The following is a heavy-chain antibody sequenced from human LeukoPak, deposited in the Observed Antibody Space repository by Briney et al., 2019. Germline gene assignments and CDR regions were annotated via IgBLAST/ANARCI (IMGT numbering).Heavy chain of an antibody. Sequence: GRSLRLSCAASGFTFSSYGMHWVRQAPGKGLEWVAVISYDGSNKYYADSVKGRFTISRDNSKNTLYLQMNSLRAEDTAVYYCARIRGYSYGSDAFDIWGQGTMVTVSS. CDR2: ISYDGSNK. J-gene: IGHJ3*02. CDR1: GFTFSSYG. V-gene: IGHV3-30*03. CDR3: ARIRGYSYGSDAFDI. D-gene: IGHD5-18*01.